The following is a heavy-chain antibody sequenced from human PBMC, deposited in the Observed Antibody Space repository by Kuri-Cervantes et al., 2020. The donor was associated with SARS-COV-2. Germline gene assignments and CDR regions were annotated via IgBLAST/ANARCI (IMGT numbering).Heavy chain of an antibody. CDR2: IYYSGST. V-gene: IGHV4-31*03. J-gene: IGHJ5*02. Sequence: SETLSPTGTVSGCPISSGGYYWSWIRQHPGKGLEWIGYIYYSGSTYYNPSLKSRVTISVNTSKNQFSLKLSSVTAADTAVYYCARVRTVTTGVGSVWFDPWGQGTLVTVSS. D-gene: IGHD4-11*01. CDR3: ARVRTVTTGVGSVWFDP. CDR1: GCPISSGGYY.